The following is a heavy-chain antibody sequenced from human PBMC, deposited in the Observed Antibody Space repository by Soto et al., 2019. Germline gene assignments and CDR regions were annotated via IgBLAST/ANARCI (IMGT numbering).Heavy chain of an antibody. V-gene: IGHV4-59*01. CDR2: IYYSGST. CDR1: GGSISSYY. D-gene: IGHD3-22*01. CDR3: AREPRVYDSSGYYWTDAFDI. Sequence: PSETLSLTCTVSGGSISSYYWSWIRQPPGKGLEWIGYIYYSGSTNYNPSLKSRVTISVDTSKNQFSLKLRSVTAADTAVYYCAREPRVYDSSGYYWTDAFDIWGQGTMVTVSS. J-gene: IGHJ3*02.